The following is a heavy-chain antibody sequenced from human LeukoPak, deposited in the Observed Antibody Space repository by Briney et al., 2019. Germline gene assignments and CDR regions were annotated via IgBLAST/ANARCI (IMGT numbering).Heavy chain of an antibody. J-gene: IGHJ4*02. CDR2: IHYSGST. D-gene: IGHD5-18*01. CDR1: GGSISSYY. Sequence: PSDTLSLTCTVSGGSISSYYGSWIRQPPGKVLDRIGYIHYSGSTNYNPSLNSRVTISVDTSKNQLSLKLSSVTAADTALYYCARLSPRYSYGYFDFWGQGTLVTVSS. CDR3: ARLSPRYSYGYFDF. V-gene: IGHV4-59*07.